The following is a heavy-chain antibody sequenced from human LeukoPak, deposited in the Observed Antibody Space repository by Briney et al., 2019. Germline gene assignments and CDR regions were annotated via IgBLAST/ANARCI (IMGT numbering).Heavy chain of an antibody. CDR2: ISSSGGAT. D-gene: IGHD4-11*01. CDR3: ATSGYSNIDY. Sequence: GGSLRLSCVASGFTFSAFPLSWVRQAPGRGLEWVSAISSSGGATYYADSVKGRFTISRDNAKNSLYLQMNSLRAEDTAVYYCATSGYSNIDYWGQGTLVTVSS. CDR1: GFTFSAFP. V-gene: IGHV3-21*01. J-gene: IGHJ4*02.